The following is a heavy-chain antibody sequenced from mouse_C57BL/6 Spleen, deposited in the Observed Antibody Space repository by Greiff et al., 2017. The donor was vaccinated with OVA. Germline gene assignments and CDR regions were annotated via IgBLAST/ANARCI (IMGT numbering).Heavy chain of an antibody. CDR1: GYTFTSYT. Sequence: QVQLKQSGAELARPGASVKMSCKASGYTFTSYTMHWVKQRPGQGLEWIGYINPSSGYTKYNQKFKDKATLTADKSSSTAYMQLSSLTSEDSAVYYCASYGSSYYFDYWGQGTTLTVSS. CDR3: ASYGSSYYFDY. V-gene: IGHV1-4*01. D-gene: IGHD1-1*01. J-gene: IGHJ2*01. CDR2: INPSSGYT.